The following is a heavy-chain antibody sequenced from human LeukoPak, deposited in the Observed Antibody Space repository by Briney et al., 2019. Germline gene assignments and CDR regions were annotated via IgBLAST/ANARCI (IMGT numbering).Heavy chain of an antibody. V-gene: IGHV1-18*01. J-gene: IGHJ5*02. CDR3: ARGGGGGGFGESPPYNWFDP. CDR1: GGTFSSYA. D-gene: IGHD3-10*01. Sequence: GASVKVSCKASGGTFSSYAISWVRQAPGQGLEWMGWISAYNGNTNYAQKLQGRVTITTDTSTSTAYMELRSLRSDDTAVYYCARGGGGGGFGESPPYNWFDPWGQGTLVTVSS. CDR2: ISAYNGNT.